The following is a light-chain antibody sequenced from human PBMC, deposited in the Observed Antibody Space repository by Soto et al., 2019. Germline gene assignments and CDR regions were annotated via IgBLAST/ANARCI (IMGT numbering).Light chain of an antibody. J-gene: IGLJ1*01. CDR1: SSNIGARYD. Sequence: QAVVTQPPSVSGAPGQRVTISCTGRSSNIGARYDVHWYQQLPGTAPKLLIYGNSNRPSGVPDRFSGSKSGTSASLAITGLQAEDEADYYCQSYDSSLSGYVFGTGTKVTVL. CDR3: QSYDSSLSGYV. CDR2: GNS. V-gene: IGLV1-40*01.